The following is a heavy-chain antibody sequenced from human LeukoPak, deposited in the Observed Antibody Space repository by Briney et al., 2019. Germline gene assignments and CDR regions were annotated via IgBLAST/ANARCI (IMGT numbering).Heavy chain of an antibody. CDR3: AREHIVVVVAATNDAFDI. CDR2: IIPIFGIA. CDR1: GGTFSSYA. Sequence: GASVKVSCKASGGTFSSYAISWVRQAPGQGLEWMGRIIPIFGIANYAQKFQGRVTITADKSTSTAYMELSSLRSEDTAVYYCAREHIVVVVAATNDAFDIWGQGTMVTVPS. D-gene: IGHD2-15*01. V-gene: IGHV1-69*04. J-gene: IGHJ3*02.